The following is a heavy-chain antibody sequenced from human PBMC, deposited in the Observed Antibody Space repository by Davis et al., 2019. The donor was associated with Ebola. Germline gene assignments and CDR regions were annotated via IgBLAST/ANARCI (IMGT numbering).Heavy chain of an antibody. D-gene: IGHD3-22*01. J-gene: IGHJ3*02. Sequence: SETLSLTCAVSGGSISSSNWWSWVRQPPGQGLEWIGEIYHSGSTNYNPSLKSRVTISVDKSKNQFSLKLSSVTAADTAVYYCARMGNYYDSSGFRRLAFDIWGQGTMVTVSS. V-gene: IGHV4-4*02. CDR1: GGSISSSNW. CDR3: ARMGNYYDSSGFRRLAFDI. CDR2: IYHSGST.